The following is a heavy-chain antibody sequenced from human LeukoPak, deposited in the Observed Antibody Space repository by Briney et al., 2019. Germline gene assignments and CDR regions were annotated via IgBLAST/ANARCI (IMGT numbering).Heavy chain of an antibody. Sequence: SVKVSCKASGGTFSSYAISWVRQAPGQGLEWMGGIIPILGTANYAQKFQGRVTITADESTSTAYMELSSLRSEDTAVYYCARGSPNYGSGSYYYWGQGTLVTVSS. D-gene: IGHD3-10*01. CDR1: GGTFSSYA. V-gene: IGHV1-69*01. CDR2: IIPILGTA. CDR3: ARGSPNYGSGSYYY. J-gene: IGHJ4*02.